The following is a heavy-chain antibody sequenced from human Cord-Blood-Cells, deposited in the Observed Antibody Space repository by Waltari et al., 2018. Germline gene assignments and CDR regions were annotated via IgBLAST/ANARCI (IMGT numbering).Heavy chain of an antibody. CDR2: ISAYNGNT. CDR3: ARDVLAIQLWNDAFDI. J-gene: IGHJ3*02. D-gene: IGHD5-18*01. Sequence: QVQLVQSGAEVKKPGASVKVSCKASGYTFTSYGISWVRQAPGQGLEWMGWISAYNGNTNYALKLQGRVTMTTDTSTSTAYMELRSLRSDDTAVYYCARDVLAIQLWNDAFDIWGQGTMVTVSS. CDR1: GYTFTSYG. V-gene: IGHV1-18*01.